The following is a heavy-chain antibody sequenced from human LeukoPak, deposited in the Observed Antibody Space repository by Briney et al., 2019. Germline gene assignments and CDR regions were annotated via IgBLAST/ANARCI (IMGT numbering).Heavy chain of an antibody. CDR3: ARDRVGATYDFDI. CDR2: IHHSGST. Sequence: SETLSLTCAVSGYSISSAYYWGWMRQPPGKGLEWIVSIHHSGSTYFNPSLKSRVTISVDTSKNQFSLKLTSVTAADTAVYYCARDRVGATYDFDIWGQGTMVTVSS. V-gene: IGHV4-38-2*02. CDR1: GYSISSAYY. J-gene: IGHJ3*02. D-gene: IGHD1-26*01.